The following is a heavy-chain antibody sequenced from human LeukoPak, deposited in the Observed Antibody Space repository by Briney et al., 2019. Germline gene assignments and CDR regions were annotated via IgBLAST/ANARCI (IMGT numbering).Heavy chain of an antibody. V-gene: IGHV1-69*01. Sequence: SAKVSCKASGGTFSSYAISWVRQAPGQGLEWMGGIIPIFGTANYAQKFQGRVTITADESTSTAYMELSSLRSEDTAVYYCARGKLERGYYYGMDVWGQGTTVTVSS. CDR1: GGTFSSYA. D-gene: IGHD1-1*01. CDR2: IIPIFGTA. J-gene: IGHJ6*02. CDR3: ARGKLERGYYYGMDV.